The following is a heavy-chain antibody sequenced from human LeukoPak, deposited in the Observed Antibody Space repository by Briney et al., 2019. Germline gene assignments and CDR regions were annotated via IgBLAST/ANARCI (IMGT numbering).Heavy chain of an antibody. J-gene: IGHJ1*01. CDR2: IYYSGSP. V-gene: IGHV4-31*03. D-gene: IGHD2-15*01. CDR1: GGPISSGAFY. Sequence: SQTLSLTCTVSGGPISSGAFYWSWIRQHPGKGLEWIGYIYYSGSPYYNPSLKSRVTISVDTSKNQLSLRLTSVTAADTAVYYCARDRLDCSGGTCFPGFFQDWGQGTLVTVSS. CDR3: ARDRLDCSGGTCFPGFFQD.